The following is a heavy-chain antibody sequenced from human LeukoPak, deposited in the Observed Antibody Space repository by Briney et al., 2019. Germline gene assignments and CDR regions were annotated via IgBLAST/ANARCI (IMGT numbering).Heavy chain of an antibody. Sequence: SETLSLTCNVSGGSMSNIYYWGWIRQPPGKGLEWIGNIFYSGITYYNPSLRSRVTIAIDTSKSQFSLKLTSVTAADTAVYYCARHVKWGYYGSGSNWFDPWGRGTLVTVSS. CDR3: ARHVKWGYYGSGSNWFDP. V-gene: IGHV4-39*01. J-gene: IGHJ5*02. CDR2: IFYSGIT. D-gene: IGHD3-10*01. CDR1: GGSMSNIYY.